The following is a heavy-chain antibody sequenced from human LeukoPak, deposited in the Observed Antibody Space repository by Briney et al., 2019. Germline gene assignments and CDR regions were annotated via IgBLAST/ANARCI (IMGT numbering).Heavy chain of an antibody. V-gene: IGHV3-53*05. CDR1: GFTVSTDH. CDR3: AKDVVRRLGGDWFDP. J-gene: IGHJ5*02. CDR2: SYSEEGVAIRYSGGTS. Sequence: GGSLRLSCAASGFTVSTDHMSWVRQAPGKGLEWVAISYSEEGVAIRYSGGTSQYAESVKGRFTISRDNSKNTLYLQMNSLRAEDTAVYYCAKDVVRRLGGDWFDPWGQGTLVTVSS. D-gene: IGHD3-16*01.